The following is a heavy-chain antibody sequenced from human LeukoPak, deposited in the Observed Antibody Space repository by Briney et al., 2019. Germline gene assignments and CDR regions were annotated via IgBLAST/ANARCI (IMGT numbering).Heavy chain of an antibody. D-gene: IGHD2-8*01. V-gene: IGHV4-59*01. CDR2: VYHTGTS. CDR1: GASINDYY. J-gene: IGHJ4*02. CDR3: TRVVNGGHFDY. Sequence: SETLSLTCSVSGASINDYYWTWIRQPPGKGLEWIGYVYHTGTSGYHPSLKSRVAMSLDPSKNQVSLKLSSVTAADTAVYFCTRVVNGGHFDYWGQGTLVTVSS.